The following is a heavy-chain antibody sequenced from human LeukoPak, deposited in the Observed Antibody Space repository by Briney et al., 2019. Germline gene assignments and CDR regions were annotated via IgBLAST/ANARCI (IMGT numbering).Heavy chain of an antibody. CDR2: ISGSGGST. J-gene: IGHJ4*02. V-gene: IGHV3-23*01. D-gene: IGHD2-15*01. CDR1: GFTFSSYA. CDR3: ANAERGIQSPFDY. Sequence: QPGGSLRLSCAASGFTFSSYAMSWVRQAPGKGLEWVSAISGSGGSTYYADSVKGRFTISRDNSKNTLYLQMNSLRAEDTAVYYCANAERGIQSPFDYWGQGTLVTVSS.